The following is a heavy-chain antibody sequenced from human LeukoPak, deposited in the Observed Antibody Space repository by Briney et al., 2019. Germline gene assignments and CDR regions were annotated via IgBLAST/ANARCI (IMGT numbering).Heavy chain of an antibody. Sequence: GGSLRLSCAASGFTFSSYWMHWVRQAPGKGLVWVPRINSDGSSTSYADSVKGRFTISRDNAKNTLYLQMNSLRAEDTAVYYCARGYIGYCSGGSCYPLGYWGQGTLVTVSS. CDR1: GFTFSSYW. CDR2: INSDGSST. V-gene: IGHV3-74*01. CDR3: ARGYIGYCSGGSCYPLGY. J-gene: IGHJ4*02. D-gene: IGHD2-15*01.